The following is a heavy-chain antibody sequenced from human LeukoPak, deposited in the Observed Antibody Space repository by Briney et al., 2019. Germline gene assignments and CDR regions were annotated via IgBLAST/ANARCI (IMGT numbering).Heavy chain of an antibody. CDR2: IWYDGSNK. CDR1: GFTFSSYG. V-gene: IGHV3-33*01. D-gene: IGHD1-1*01. J-gene: IGHJ3*02. Sequence: GGSLRLSCATSGFTFSSYGMHWVCQAPGKGLEWVAVIWYDGSNKYYADSVKGRFTISRDNSKNTLYLQMNSLRAEDTAVYYCARVMAPNWNHDAFDIWGQGTMVTVSS. CDR3: ARVMAPNWNHDAFDI.